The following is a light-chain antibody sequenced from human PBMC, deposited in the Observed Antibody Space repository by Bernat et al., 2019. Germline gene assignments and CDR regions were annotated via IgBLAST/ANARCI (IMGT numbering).Light chain of an antibody. Sequence: QSALTQPPSASGSLGQSVTISCTGTSSDVGGHNHVSWYQQHPGKAPRVLIYEVNKRPSGVPDRFSGSKSGNTASLTVSGLQAEDEADYHCTSHGGSNSVWVFGGGTKLTVL. CDR3: TSHGGSNSVWV. V-gene: IGLV2-8*01. CDR1: SSDVGGHNH. CDR2: EVN. J-gene: IGLJ3*02.